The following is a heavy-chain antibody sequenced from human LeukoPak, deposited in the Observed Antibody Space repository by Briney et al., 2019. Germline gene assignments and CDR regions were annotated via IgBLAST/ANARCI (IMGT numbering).Heavy chain of an antibody. CDR3: AELGITMIGGV. Sequence: GGSLRLSCTASGFTFGHYAMTWVRQAPGKGLEWVSYISSSGSTIYYADSVKGRFTISRDNAKNSLYLQMNSLRAEDTAVYYCAELGITMIGGVWGKGTTVTISS. D-gene: IGHD3-10*02. CDR1: GFTFGHYA. V-gene: IGHV3-48*03. CDR2: ISSSGSTI. J-gene: IGHJ6*04.